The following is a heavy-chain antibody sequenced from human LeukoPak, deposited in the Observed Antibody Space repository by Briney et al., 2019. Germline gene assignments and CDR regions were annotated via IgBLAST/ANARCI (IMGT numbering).Heavy chain of an antibody. V-gene: IGHV3-23*01. J-gene: IGHJ4*02. CDR2: ISGSGGST. CDR1: GFTFSSFA. Sequence: HAGGSLRLSCAASGFTFSSFAMNWVRQAPGKGLEWVSAISGSGGSTYYADSVKGRFTISRDNSKNTLYLQMNSLRAEDTAVYYCAGQYSSGWYGRAFNYWGQGTLVTVSS. CDR3: AGQYSSGWYGRAFNY. D-gene: IGHD6-19*01.